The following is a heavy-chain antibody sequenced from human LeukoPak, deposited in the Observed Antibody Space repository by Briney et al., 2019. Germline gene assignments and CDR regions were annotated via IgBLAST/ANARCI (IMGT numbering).Heavy chain of an antibody. CDR1: GESFSDYY. CDR3: ARGAYDFFTGHYPMAY. J-gene: IGHJ4*02. CDR2: INHSGST. D-gene: IGHD3-9*01. V-gene: IGHV4-34*01. Sequence: SETLSLTCGVYGESFSDYYWSLIRQPPGKGLEWIGEINHSGSTNSNPSLKSRVTISLDTSNHQFSLKLSSVTAADTAVYYCARGAYDFFTGHYPMAYWGQGTLVTVSS.